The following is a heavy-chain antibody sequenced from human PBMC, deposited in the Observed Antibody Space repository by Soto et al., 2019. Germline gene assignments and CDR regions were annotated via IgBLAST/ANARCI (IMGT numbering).Heavy chain of an antibody. Sequence: SETLSLTCAITGDSVSSNSAGWSWVRQSPSRGLEWLGRTYYRSKWYYEYAVSVRGRITINPDTSKNQYSLQLNSVTPEDTAVYFCARGEQYSGRIFDYWGQGTLVTVSS. J-gene: IGHJ4*01. CDR3: ARGEQYSGRIFDY. D-gene: IGHD1-26*01. CDR1: GDSVSSNSAG. V-gene: IGHV6-1*01. CDR2: TYYRSKWYY.